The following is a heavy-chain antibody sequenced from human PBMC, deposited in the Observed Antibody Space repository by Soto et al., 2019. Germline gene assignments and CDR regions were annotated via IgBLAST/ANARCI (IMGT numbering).Heavy chain of an antibody. D-gene: IGHD2-8*02. V-gene: IGHV4-34*01. CDR2: IHHSGST. CDR1: GGSFSGYY. Sequence: QVQLQQWGAGLLKPSETLSLTCAVYGGSFSGYYWTWIRQPPGTGLEWIGEIHHSGSTNYNPSLKSRVTISVDTSKHQFSLKLTSVTAADTAVYYCARDKITGLFDYWGQGTLVTVSS. J-gene: IGHJ4*02. CDR3: ARDKITGLFDY.